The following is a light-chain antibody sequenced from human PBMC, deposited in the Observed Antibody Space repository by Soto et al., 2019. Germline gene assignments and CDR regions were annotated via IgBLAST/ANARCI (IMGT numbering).Light chain of an antibody. CDR2: EVS. CDR1: SSDVGGYKY. V-gene: IGLV2-14*01. Sequence: QSALTQPASVSGSPGQSITISCTGTSSDVGGYKYVSWYQQHPGKAPKLMIYEVSNRPSGVSNRFSGSKSGNTASLTISGLQPEDEADYYCSSYTSSTLVVFGGGTKLTVL. J-gene: IGLJ2*01. CDR3: SSYTSSTLVV.